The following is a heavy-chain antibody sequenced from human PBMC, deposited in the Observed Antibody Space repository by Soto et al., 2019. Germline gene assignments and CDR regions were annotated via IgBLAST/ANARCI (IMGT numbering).Heavy chain of an antibody. D-gene: IGHD4-4*01. J-gene: IGHJ2*01. CDR3: ARVQYWYFDL. V-gene: IGHV4-31*03. Sequence: QVLLQESGPGLVKPSQTLSLTCTVSGGSISSYGYYWSWIRQHPGKGLEWIGFTSYSGGTYYNSSLKSRVIISADTSKTQFSLRLSSVTAAATAVYYCARVQYWYFDLWGRGTLVTVSS. CDR1: GGSISSYGYY. CDR2: TSYSGGT.